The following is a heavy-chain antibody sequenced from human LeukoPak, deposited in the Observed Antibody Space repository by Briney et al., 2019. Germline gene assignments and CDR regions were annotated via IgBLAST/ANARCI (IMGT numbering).Heavy chain of an antibody. CDR2: ISGSGGST. V-gene: IGHV3-23*01. J-gene: IGHJ4*02. CDR3: LGNWC. CDR1: GFTFSSST. D-gene: IGHD1-20*01. Sequence: GGSLRLSCAASGFTFSSSTKGWVRQAPGKGLEWVSSISGSGGSTYYADSVKGRFTVSRDNSKNTLYLHMNSLTFEDTAVYYCLGNWCWGQGTLVTVSS.